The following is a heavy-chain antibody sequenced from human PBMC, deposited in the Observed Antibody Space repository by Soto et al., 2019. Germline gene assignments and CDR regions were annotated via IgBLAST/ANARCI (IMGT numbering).Heavy chain of an antibody. J-gene: IGHJ4*02. CDR2: ISAHNGNT. V-gene: IGHV1-18*04. CDR1: GYTFTSYG. CDR3: ARDYGGLIYY. Sequence: ASVKVSCKASGYTFTSYGISWVRQAPGQGLEWMGWISAHNGNTKYAQELQGRVTMTTDTSTSTAYMELRSLRSDDTAVYYCARDYGGLIYYWGQGTLVTVSS. D-gene: IGHD4-17*01.